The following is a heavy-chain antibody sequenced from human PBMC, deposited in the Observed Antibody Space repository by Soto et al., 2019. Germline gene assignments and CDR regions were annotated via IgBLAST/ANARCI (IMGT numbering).Heavy chain of an antibody. V-gene: IGHV4-39*01. CDR2: IYSSENT. CDR1: GDFVSPNSYS. J-gene: IGHJ6*02. CDR3: ARLNGYCISTNCHGYYGMDV. D-gene: IGHD2-2*03. Sequence: SETRSLTCTVSGDFVSPNSYSWGWIRQSPGKGLEWIWTIYSSENTYYNPSLLSRVTISVDTSKNEFSLRLSSVTAADTAVYYCARLNGYCISTNCHGYYGMDVWGQGTTVT.